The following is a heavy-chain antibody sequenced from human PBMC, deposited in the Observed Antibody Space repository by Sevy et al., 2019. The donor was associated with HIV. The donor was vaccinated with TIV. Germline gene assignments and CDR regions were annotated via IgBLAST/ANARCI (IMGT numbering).Heavy chain of an antibody. V-gene: IGHV3-64D*06. Sequence: EGSLRLSCSASGFTFSSYAMHWVLQAPGKALEYVSAIRSNGGSTYYADSVKGRFTISRDNSKNTLYLQMSSLRAEDTAVYYCVVGTDYDDAFDIWGQGTMVTVSS. J-gene: IGHJ3*02. D-gene: IGHD3-16*01. CDR2: IRSNGGST. CDR1: GFTFSSYA. CDR3: VVGTDYDDAFDI.